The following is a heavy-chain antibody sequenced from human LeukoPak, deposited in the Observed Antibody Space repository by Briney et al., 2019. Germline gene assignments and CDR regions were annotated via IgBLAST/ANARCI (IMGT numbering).Heavy chain of an antibody. D-gene: IGHD1-1*01. CDR3: ARPWTTGVSPWFDP. Sequence: ASVKVSCKASGYTFTDYYIHWVRQAPGQGLEWVGWMNPNTGLTNYGKNFQGRVTMTRDTSISTAYMELSRLISDDTAIYYCARPWTTGVSPWFDPWGQGTLVTVSS. J-gene: IGHJ5*02. CDR2: MNPNTGLT. CDR1: GYTFTDYY. V-gene: IGHV1-2*02.